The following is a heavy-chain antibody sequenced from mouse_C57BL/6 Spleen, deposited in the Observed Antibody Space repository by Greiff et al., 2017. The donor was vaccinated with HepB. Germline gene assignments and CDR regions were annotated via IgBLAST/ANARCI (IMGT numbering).Heavy chain of an antibody. CDR2: IWWDDDK. D-gene: IGHD1-1*01. CDR3: ARSYYASSTWGYAMDY. CDR1: GFSLSTFGMG. V-gene: IGHV8-8*01. J-gene: IGHJ4*01. Sequence: QVTLKESGPGILQPSQTLSLTCSFSGFSLSTFGMGVGWIRQPSGKGLEWLAHIWWDDDKYYNPALKSRLTISKDTSKNQVFLKIANVDTADTATYYCARSYYASSTWGYAMDYWGQGTSVTVSS.